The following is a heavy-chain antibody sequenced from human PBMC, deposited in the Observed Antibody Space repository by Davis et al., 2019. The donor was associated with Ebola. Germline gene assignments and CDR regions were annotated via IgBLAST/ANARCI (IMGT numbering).Heavy chain of an antibody. CDR2: ISNNGGST. J-gene: IGHJ4*02. V-gene: IGHV3-64*04. CDR1: GFTFSSYA. Sequence: GESLKISCSASGFTFSSYAMHWVRQAPGKGLEYVSAISNNGGSTYYADSVKGRFTIARDNSKNTLYLQMNSLRLDDTTIYFCAKGVGQPGPFDYLGQGTLV. D-gene: IGHD1-14*01. CDR3: AKGVGQPGPFDY.